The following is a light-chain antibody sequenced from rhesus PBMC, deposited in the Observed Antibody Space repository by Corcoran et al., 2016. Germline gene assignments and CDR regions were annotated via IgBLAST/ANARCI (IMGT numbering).Light chain of an antibody. V-gene: IGKV1-22*01. CDR2: KAS. CDR3: QQYSSRPFT. Sequence: EIQMTQSPSSLSASVGDTVTSTCRASQGISSWLAWYQQKPGKAPKLLSYKASRLQSGVPSRFSGCGSGTDFTLTISTLQSADFAPYYCQQYSSRPFTFGPGTKLDIK. CDR1: QGISSW. J-gene: IGKJ3*01.